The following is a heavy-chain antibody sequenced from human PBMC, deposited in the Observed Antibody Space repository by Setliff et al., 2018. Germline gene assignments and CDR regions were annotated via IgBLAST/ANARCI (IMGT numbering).Heavy chain of an antibody. CDR3: ARRDEYLQFREFFDF. V-gene: IGHV4-38-2*01. CDR2: IDRTGNR. D-gene: IGHD3-10*01. CDR1: GVSISDGHF. J-gene: IGHJ4*02. Sequence: SETLSLTCAVSGVSISDGHFWGWIRQPPGKGLEWIGSIDRTGNRYYDSPLRSRVTLSIDMSRNEFSLELRSMTAADTAMYYCARRDEYLQFREFFDFWGQGILVTVSS.